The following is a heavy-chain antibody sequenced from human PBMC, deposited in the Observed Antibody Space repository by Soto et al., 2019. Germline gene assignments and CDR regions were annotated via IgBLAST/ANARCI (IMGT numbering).Heavy chain of an antibody. D-gene: IGHD3-10*01. CDR2: IYYSGST. CDR3: ARISYGGVYGMDV. V-gene: IGHV4-39*01. Sequence: ETLSLTCSVSGGSISTSRYYWGWIRQPPGKGLEWIGCIYYSGSTYHNPSLKSRVTISRDTSKIQFSLKLSSVTVADTAVYYCARISYGGVYGMDVWGQGTTVTVSS. J-gene: IGHJ6*02. CDR1: GGSISTSRYY.